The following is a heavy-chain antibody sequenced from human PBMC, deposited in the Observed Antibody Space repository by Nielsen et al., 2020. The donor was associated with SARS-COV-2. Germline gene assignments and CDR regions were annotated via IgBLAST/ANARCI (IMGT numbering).Heavy chain of an antibody. Sequence: SETLSLTCTVSGGSISSGDYYWSWIRQPPGKGLEWIGYIYYSGSTYYNPSLKSRVTISVDTSKNQFSLKLSSVTAADTAVYYCARTSYDSSGYSFDYWGQGTLVTVSS. J-gene: IGHJ4*02. D-gene: IGHD3-22*01. CDR1: GGSISSGDYY. CDR2: IYYSGST. CDR3: ARTSYDSSGYSFDY. V-gene: IGHV4-30-4*01.